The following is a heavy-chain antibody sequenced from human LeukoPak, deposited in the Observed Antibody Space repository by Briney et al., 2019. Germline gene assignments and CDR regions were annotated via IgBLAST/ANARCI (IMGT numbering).Heavy chain of an antibody. CDR3: ARGRYEGIRRATVKGNWFDP. D-gene: IGHD4-17*01. Sequence: SETLSLTCIVSGGSIDSGGFYWGWIRQPPGKGPEWIGTVYYTGTAYYNPSLQSRVTISVDMSKNQFSLKLSSVTAADTAVYYCARGRYEGIRRATVKGNWFDPWGQGTLVTVSS. J-gene: IGHJ5*02. CDR2: VYYTGTA. V-gene: IGHV4-39*07. CDR1: GGSIDSGGFY.